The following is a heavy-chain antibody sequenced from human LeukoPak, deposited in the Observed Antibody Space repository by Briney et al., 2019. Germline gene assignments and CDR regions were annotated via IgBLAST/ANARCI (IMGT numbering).Heavy chain of an antibody. J-gene: IGHJ4*02. CDR3: AKDLQKGVFDY. CDR1: GFTFSSYW. Sequence: GGSLRLSCAASGFTFSSYWMHWVRQAPGKGLEWVAVISYDGSNKYYADSVKGRFTISRDNSKNTLYLQMNSLRAEDTAVYYCAKDLQKGVFDYWGQGTLVTVSS. CDR2: ISYDGSNK. V-gene: IGHV3-30*18.